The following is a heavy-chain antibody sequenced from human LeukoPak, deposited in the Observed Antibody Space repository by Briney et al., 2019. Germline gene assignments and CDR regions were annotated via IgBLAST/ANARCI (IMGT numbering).Heavy chain of an antibody. V-gene: IGHV4-39*01. J-gene: IGHJ6*03. D-gene: IGHD3-10*01. Sequence: SETLSLTCTVSGGSISSSSYYWGWIRQPPGKGLEWIGSIYYSGSTYYNPSLKSRVTISVDTSKNQFSLKLSSVTAADTAVYYCARSYYASGTYYNVGYYYMDVWGKGTTVTVSS. CDR3: ARSYYASGTYYNVGYYYMDV. CDR2: IYYSGST. CDR1: GGSISSSSYY.